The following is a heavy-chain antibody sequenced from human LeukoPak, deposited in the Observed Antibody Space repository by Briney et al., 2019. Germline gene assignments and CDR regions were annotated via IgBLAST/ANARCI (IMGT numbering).Heavy chain of an antibody. CDR1: GFTISYNY. CDR3: ARDIPVDSRSSVPKPVRDS. D-gene: IGHD6-6*01. CDR2: IYSNASA. Sequence: GGSLRLSCAASGFTISYNYMSWVRQAPGKGLQWVSVIYSNASAYYADSVKGRFTISRHNSKNTLYLQMTSLRAEDTAVYYCARDIPVDSRSSVPKPVRDSWGQGTLVTVSS. V-gene: IGHV3-53*04. J-gene: IGHJ5*02.